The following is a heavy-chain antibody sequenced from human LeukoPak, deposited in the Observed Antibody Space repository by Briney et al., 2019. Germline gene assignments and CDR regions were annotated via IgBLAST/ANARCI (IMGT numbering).Heavy chain of an antibody. V-gene: IGHV3-73*01. J-gene: IGHJ5*02. Sequence: LPGGSLRLSCSASGFTFSGSALTWVRQASGKGLEWVGRIRTKAYNYATTYGASVKGRFTLSRDDSKNTAYLQMNSLKTEDTGVHYCPRPGDASGYNPAWGQGTLVTVSS. D-gene: IGHD3-22*01. CDR2: IRTKAYNYAT. CDR1: GFTFSGSA. CDR3: PRPGDASGYNPA.